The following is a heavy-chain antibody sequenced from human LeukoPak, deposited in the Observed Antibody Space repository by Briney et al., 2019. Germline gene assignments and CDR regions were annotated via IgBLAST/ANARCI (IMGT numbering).Heavy chain of an antibody. CDR3: ARDVGYCRGTNCYTYLDY. Sequence: PSETLSLTCTVSGGSISSSISYWSWIRQPPGKGLEWIGSIYYSGSTYYNASLKSRVTVSIDTSKNQFSLKLSSVTAADTAVYYCARDVGYCRGTNCYTYLDYWGQGTLVTVSS. D-gene: IGHD2-2*02. CDR2: IYYSGST. V-gene: IGHV4-39*07. CDR1: GGSISSSISY. J-gene: IGHJ4*02.